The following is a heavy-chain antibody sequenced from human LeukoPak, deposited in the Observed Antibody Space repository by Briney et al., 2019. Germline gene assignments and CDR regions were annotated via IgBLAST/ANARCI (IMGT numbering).Heavy chain of an antibody. D-gene: IGHD1-1*01. CDR3: ATTKQARQYFDY. CDR2: INPSGGNT. CDR1: GFTFSSNP. Sequence: PGGSLRLSCAGSGFTFSSNPLSWVRQAPGKGLEWVSAINPSGGNTYYADSVRGRFTISRDNPKNTLYLQMNTLRAEDTAVYYCATTKQARQYFDYWGQGTLVTVSS. J-gene: IGHJ4*02. V-gene: IGHV3-23*01.